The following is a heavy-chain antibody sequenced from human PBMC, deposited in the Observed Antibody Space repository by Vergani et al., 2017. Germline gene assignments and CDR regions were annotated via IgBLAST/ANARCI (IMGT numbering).Heavy chain of an antibody. J-gene: IGHJ4*02. V-gene: IGHV4-59*12. CDR2: IYYSGST. Sequence: QVQLQESGPGLVKPSETLSLTCTVSGGSISSYYWSWIRQPPGKGLEWIGYIYYSGSTNYNPSLKSRVTISVDTSKNQFSLKLSSVTAADTAVYYCARGKGSYDFWSGYMILGYWGQGTLVTVSS. CDR1: GGSISSYY. CDR3: ARGKGSYDFWSGYMILGY. D-gene: IGHD3-3*01.